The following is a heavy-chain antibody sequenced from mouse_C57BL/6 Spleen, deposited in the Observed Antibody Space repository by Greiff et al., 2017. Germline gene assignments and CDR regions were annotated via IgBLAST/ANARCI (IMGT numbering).Heavy chain of an antibody. J-gene: IGHJ2*01. Sequence: VKLQESGPELVKPGASVKISCKASGYTFTDYYINWVKQRPGQGLEWIGWIFPGSGSTYYNEKFKGKATLTADTSSNTAYLQLSSLTSEDTAVYYCTTRGYSNYPDDWGQGTTLTVAS. D-gene: IGHD2-5*01. CDR2: IFPGSGST. CDR1: GYTFTDYY. V-gene: IGHV1-75*01. CDR3: TTRGYSNYPDD.